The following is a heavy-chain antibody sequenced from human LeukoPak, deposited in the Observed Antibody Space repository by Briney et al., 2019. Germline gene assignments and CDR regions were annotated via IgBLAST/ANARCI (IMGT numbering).Heavy chain of an antibody. CDR1: GGSFSGYD. D-gene: IGHD3-22*01. J-gene: IGHJ4*02. CDR3: ARVSSPDSSGTVDY. Sequence: SETLSLTCAVYGGSFSGYDWSWIRQPPGKGLEWIGEINHSGSTNYNPSLKSRVTISVDTSKNQFSLKLSSVTAADTAVYYCARVSSPDSSGTVDYWGQGTLVTVSS. CDR2: INHSGST. V-gene: IGHV4-34*01.